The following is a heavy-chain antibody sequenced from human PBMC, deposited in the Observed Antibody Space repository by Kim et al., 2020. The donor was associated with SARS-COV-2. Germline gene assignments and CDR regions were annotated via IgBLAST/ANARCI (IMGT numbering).Heavy chain of an antibody. CDR2: INHSGST. J-gene: IGHJ4*02. D-gene: IGHD3-9*01. CDR1: GGSFSGYY. Sequence: SETLSLTCAVYGGSFSGYYWSWIRQPPGKGLEWIGEINHSGSTNYNPSLKSRVTISVDTSKNQFSLKLSSVTAADTAVYYCARSYYDILTGYPFFDYWGQGTLVTVSS. CDR3: ARSYYDILTGYPFFDY. V-gene: IGHV4-34*01.